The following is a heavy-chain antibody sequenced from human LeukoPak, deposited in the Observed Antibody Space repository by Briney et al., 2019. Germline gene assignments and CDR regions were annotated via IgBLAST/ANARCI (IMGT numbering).Heavy chain of an antibody. CDR2: IYSGGST. CDR3: ARDLFTSFGGVIVTPYFDY. CDR1: GFTVSSNY. Sequence: GGSLRLSCAASGFTVSSNYMSWVRQAPGKGLEWVSVIYSGGSTYYADSVKGRFTISRDNSKNTLYLQMNSLRAEDTAVYYCARDLFTSFGGVIVTPYFDYWGQGTLVTVSS. V-gene: IGHV3-66*01. J-gene: IGHJ4*02. D-gene: IGHD3-16*02.